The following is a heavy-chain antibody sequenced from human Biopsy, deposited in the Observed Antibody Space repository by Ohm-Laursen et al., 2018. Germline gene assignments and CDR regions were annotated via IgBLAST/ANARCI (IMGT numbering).Heavy chain of an antibody. J-gene: IGHJ4*02. V-gene: IGHV3-21*01. Sequence: SLRLSCAASGFSFSIYSMNWVRQAPGKGLEWVSFISSSSSYIYYADSVEGRFTVSRDNARDSLYLQMNSLRAEDTAVYYCARDVRPVTMIAEGDFDYWGQGSLVTVS. CDR2: ISSSSSYI. CDR1: GFSFSIYS. CDR3: ARDVRPVTMIAEGDFDY. D-gene: IGHD3-22*01.